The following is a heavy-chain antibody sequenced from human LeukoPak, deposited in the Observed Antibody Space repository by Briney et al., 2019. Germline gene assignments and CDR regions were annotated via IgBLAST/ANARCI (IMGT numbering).Heavy chain of an antibody. CDR3: ASCLSSSWYNPYHYYGMDV. Sequence: ASVKVSCKASGYTFTSYDINWVRQATGQGPEWMGWMNPNSGNTGYAQKFQGRVTMTRNTSISTAYMELSSLRSEDTAVYYCASCLSSSWYNPYHYYGMDVWGQGTTVTVSS. CDR1: GYTFTSYD. D-gene: IGHD6-13*01. J-gene: IGHJ6*02. CDR2: MNPNSGNT. V-gene: IGHV1-8*01.